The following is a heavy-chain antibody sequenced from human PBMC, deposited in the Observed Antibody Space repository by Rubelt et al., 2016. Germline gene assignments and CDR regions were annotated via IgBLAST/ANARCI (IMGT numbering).Heavy chain of an antibody. CDR2: IYYSGST. D-gene: IGHD3-3*01. CDR1: GGSISSGGYY. V-gene: IGHV4-39*01. J-gene: IGHJ4*02. Sequence: QVQLQESGPGLVKPSQTLSLTCTVSGGSISSGGYYWSWIRQHPGKGLEWIGSIYYSGSTYYNPSRKSRVTISVDTSKNQFSLKLSSVTAADTAVYYCARGRFLEWLPPDYWGQGTLVTVSS. CDR3: ARGRFLEWLPPDY.